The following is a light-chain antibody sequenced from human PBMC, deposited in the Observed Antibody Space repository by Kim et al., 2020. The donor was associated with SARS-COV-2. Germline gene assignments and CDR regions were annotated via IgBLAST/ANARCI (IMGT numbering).Light chain of an antibody. J-gene: IGKJ4*01. CDR2: DAS. CDR3: QQRSNWPPLT. V-gene: IGKV3-11*01. Sequence: SPGERATISCRASQSVSSYLAWYQHKPGQAPRLLIYDASNRATGIPDRFSGSGSGTDFALTISSLEPEDFAVYYCQQRSNWPPLTFGGGTKVDIK. CDR1: QSVSSY.